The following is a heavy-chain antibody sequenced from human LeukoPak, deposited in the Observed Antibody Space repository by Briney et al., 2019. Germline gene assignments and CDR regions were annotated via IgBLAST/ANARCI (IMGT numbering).Heavy chain of an antibody. CDR1: SGSISTYY. CDR3: AQSLGSSDWMGNWFDR. V-gene: IGHV4-59*08. J-gene: IGHJ5*02. Sequence: SETLSLTCTVSSGSISTYYWSWIRQPPGKGLEWIGYIYDYGSTNINPSLKSRVTISKDTPKNQFSVKLSSVTAADTAVYYCAQSLGSSDWMGNWFDRWGQGMLVTVSS. CDR2: IYDYGST. D-gene: IGHD6-13*01.